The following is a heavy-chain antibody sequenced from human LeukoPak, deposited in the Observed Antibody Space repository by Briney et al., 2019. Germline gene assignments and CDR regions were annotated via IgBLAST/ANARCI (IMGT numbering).Heavy chain of an antibody. V-gene: IGHV3-7*01. CDR3: ARHMDFWSGYYTPLAY. CDR1: GFTISDYW. J-gene: IGHJ4*02. CDR2: IKEDGSEK. D-gene: IGHD3-3*01. Sequence: PGGSLRLSCAASGFTISDYWMSWVRQAPGKGLEWVANIKEDGSEKNYVDSAKGRFTISRDNAKDSLYLQMNSLRAEDTAVYYCARHMDFWSGYYTPLAYWGQGTLVTVSS.